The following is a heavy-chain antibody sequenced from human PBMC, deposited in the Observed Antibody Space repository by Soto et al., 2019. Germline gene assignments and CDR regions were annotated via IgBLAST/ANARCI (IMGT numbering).Heavy chain of an antibody. CDR1: GFTFSSYA. J-gene: IGHJ4*02. CDR2: ISASGGST. D-gene: IGHD6-13*01. V-gene: IGHV3-23*01. CDR3: AKGYSSSWYYFDY. Sequence: VQLLESGGGLVQPGGSLRRSCAASGFTFSSYAMSWVRQAPGKGLEWVSGISASGGSTYYADSVKGRFTISRDNSKNTLYLQMNSLRAEDTAVYYCAKGYSSSWYYFDYWGQGTLVTVSS.